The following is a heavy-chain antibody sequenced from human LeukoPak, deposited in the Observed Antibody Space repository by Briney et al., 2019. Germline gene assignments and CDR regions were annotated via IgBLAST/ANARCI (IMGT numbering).Heavy chain of an antibody. CDR1: GFTVSSNY. Sequence: GGSLRLSCAASGFTVSSNYMSWVRQAPGKGLEWVSVIYSGGSTYYADSVKGRLTISRDNSKNTLYLQMNSLRAEDTAVYYCARGGIAAAGPDYWGQGTLVTVSS. D-gene: IGHD6-13*01. CDR3: ARGGIAAAGPDY. CDR2: IYSGGST. J-gene: IGHJ4*02. V-gene: IGHV3-53*01.